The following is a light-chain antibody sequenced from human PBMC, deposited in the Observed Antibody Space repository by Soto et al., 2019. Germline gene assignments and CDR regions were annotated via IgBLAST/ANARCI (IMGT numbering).Light chain of an antibody. CDR3: LRYGDSPPAYT. CDR2: GAS. CDR1: QSVSSRN. J-gene: IGKJ2*01. Sequence: EIVLTQSPGTVSLSPGERATLSCRASQSVSSRNLAWYRQKPGQAPSLLIFGASNRATGIPDRFSGSGSGTDFTLTISRLEPEDCAVYYCLRYGDSPPAYTFGQGTKR. V-gene: IGKV3-20*01.